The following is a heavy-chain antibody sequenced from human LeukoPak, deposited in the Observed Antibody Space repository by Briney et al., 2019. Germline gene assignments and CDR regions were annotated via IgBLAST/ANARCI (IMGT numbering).Heavy chain of an antibody. CDR3: ALDPCSGGSCYSAYFDY. CDR1: GGTFSSYA. J-gene: IGHJ4*02. CDR2: IIPIFGIA. Sequence: SVKVSCKASGGTFSSYAISWVRQAPGQGLEWMGRIIPIFGIANYAQKFQGRVTITADKSTSTAYMELSSLRSEDTAVYYCALDPCSGGSCYSAYFDYWGQGTLITVSS. V-gene: IGHV1-69*04. D-gene: IGHD2-15*01.